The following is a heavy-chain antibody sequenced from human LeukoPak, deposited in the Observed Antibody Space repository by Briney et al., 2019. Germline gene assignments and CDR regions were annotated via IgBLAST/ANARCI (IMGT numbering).Heavy chain of an antibody. CDR1: GGSISSYY. CDR2: IYYSGST. J-gene: IGHJ6*02. V-gene: IGHV4-59*01. CDR3: ARDRGAVGLSYYYYGMDV. Sequence: SETLSPTCTVSGGSISSYYWSWIRQPPGKGLEWIGYIYYSGSTNYNPSLKSRVTISVDTSKNQFSLKLSSVTAADTAVYYCARDRGAVGLSYYYYGMDVWGQGTTVTVSS. D-gene: IGHD4/OR15-4a*01.